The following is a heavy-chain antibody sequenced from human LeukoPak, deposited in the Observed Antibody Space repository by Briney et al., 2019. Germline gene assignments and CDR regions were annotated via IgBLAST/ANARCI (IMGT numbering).Heavy chain of an antibody. V-gene: IGHV3-64*01. CDR3: AGPGRDGYNYDAFDI. J-gene: IGHJ3*02. Sequence: GGSLRLSCAASGFTFSSYAMHWVRQAPGKGLEYVSAISSNGDSTYYANSVKGRFTISRDNSKNMLYLQMGSLRAEDMAVYYCAGPGRDGYNYDAFDIWGQGTMVTVSS. CDR2: ISSNGDST. D-gene: IGHD5-24*01. CDR1: GFTFSSYA.